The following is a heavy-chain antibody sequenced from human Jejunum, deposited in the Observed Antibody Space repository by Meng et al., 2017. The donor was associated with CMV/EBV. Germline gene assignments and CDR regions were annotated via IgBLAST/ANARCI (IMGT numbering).Heavy chain of an antibody. D-gene: IGHD1-26*01. CDR2: ISSSGTTI. CDR3: ARTVGATPFDY. V-gene: IGHV3-48*03. Sequence: CAASGFTLSSYEMNWVRQAPGKGLEWVSYISSSGTTIYYADSVKGRFTISRDNAENSLYLQMDGLRAEDTAVYYCARTVGATPFDYWGQGNLVTVSS. CDR1: GFTLSSYE. J-gene: IGHJ4*02.